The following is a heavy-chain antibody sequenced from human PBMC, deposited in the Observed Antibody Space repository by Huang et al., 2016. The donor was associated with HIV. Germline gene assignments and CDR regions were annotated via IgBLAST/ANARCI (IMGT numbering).Heavy chain of an antibody. CDR3: ARQDTSGWYADPYYFDY. CDR1: GGSISTSGYY. Sequence: QLQLQESGPGLVKPSETLSLTCTVSGGSISTSGYYWGWIRQPPGKGLEWIGIIYYRGSTSYNPSLKSRVTISVDTSKSQFSLKLSSVTAADTAVYYCARQDTSGWYADPYYFDYWGQRTLVTVSS. CDR2: IYYRGST. V-gene: IGHV4-39*01. D-gene: IGHD6-19*01. J-gene: IGHJ4*02.